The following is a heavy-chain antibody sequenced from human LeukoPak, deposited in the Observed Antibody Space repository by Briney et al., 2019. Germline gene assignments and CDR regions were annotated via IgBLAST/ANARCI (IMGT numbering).Heavy chain of an antibody. D-gene: IGHD3-22*01. J-gene: IGHJ4*02. CDR2: INPNSGGT. V-gene: IGHV1-2*02. CDR3: ARRNRIYDSSGYGMVYYFDY. CDR1: GYTFTGYY. Sequence: GASVKVSCKASGYTFTGYYMHWVRQAPGQGLEWMGWINPNSGGTNYAQKFQGRVTMTRDTSISTAYMELSRLRPDDTAVYYCARRNRIYDSSGYGMVYYFDYWGQGTLVTVSS.